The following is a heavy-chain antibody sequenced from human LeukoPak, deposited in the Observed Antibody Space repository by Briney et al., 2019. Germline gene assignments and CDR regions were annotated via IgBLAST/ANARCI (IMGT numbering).Heavy chain of an antibody. CDR2: INPNSGGT. CDR1: GYTFTGYY. V-gene: IGHV1-2*02. CDR3: ARDRGAALYYYYYMDV. J-gene: IGHJ6*03. Sequence: ASVKVSCKASGYTFTGYYMHWVRQAPGQGLEWMGWINPNSGGTNYTQKFQGRVTMTRDTSISTAYMELSRLRSDDTAVYYCARDRGAALYYYYYMDVWGKGTTVTVSS. D-gene: IGHD1-26*01.